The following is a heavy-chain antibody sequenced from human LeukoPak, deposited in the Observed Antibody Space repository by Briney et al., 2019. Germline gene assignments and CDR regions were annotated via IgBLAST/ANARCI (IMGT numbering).Heavy chain of an antibody. CDR2: IYTSGST. Sequence: TLSLTCTVSGGSISSGSYYWSWIRQPAGKGLEWIGRIYTSGSTNYNPSLKSRVTMSVDTSKNQFSLKLSSVTAADTAVYYCARDRGGSSWLDYWGQGTLVTVSS. V-gene: IGHV4-61*02. CDR3: ARDRGGSSWLDY. J-gene: IGHJ4*02. CDR1: GGSISSGSYY. D-gene: IGHD6-13*01.